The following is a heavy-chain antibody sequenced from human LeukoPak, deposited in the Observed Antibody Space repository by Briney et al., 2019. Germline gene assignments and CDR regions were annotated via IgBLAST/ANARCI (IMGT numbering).Heavy chain of an antibody. D-gene: IGHD1-26*01. CDR2: ITGSGGST. CDR1: GFTFSTYA. J-gene: IGHJ3*02. Sequence: PGGSLRLSCAASGFTFSTYAMSWVRQAPRQGLEWVSAITGSGGSTYYADSVKGRFTISRDNSKNTLYLQMNSLRAEDTAVYYCAKALVGATAHAFDIWGQGTMVTVSS. V-gene: IGHV3-23*01. CDR3: AKALVGATAHAFDI.